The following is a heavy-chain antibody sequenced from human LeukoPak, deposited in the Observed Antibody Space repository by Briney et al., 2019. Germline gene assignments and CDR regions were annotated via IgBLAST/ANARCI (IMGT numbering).Heavy chain of an antibody. CDR1: GYTFTGYY. V-gene: IGHV1-2*02. J-gene: IGHJ4*02. D-gene: IGHD4-17*01. CDR3: ARALPPTVTTSRLDY. Sequence: GAPVKVSCKASGYTFTGYYMHWVRQAPGQGLEWMGWINPNSGGTNYAQKFQGRVTMTRDTSISTAYMELSRLRSDDTALYYCARALPPTVTTSRLDYWGQGTLVTVSS. CDR2: INPNSGGT.